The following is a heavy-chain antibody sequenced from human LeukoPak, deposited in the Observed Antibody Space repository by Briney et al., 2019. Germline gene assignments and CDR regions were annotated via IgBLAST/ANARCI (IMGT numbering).Heavy chain of an antibody. Sequence: SVKVSFKASGGNLSTYAMTWVRQAPGQGLEWMGGIIPFFATTNYAQKFQGRVTVTADESTSTSFMELTSLRSDDSAVYYCVRSLGYCSGGGCYLFGMDVWGQGTTVTVSS. D-gene: IGHD2-15*01. CDR2: IIPFFATT. J-gene: IGHJ6*02. V-gene: IGHV1-69*13. CDR3: VRSLGYCSGGGCYLFGMDV. CDR1: GGNLSTYA.